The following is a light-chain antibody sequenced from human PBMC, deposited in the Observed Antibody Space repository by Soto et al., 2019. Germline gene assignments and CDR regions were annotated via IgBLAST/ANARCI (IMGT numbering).Light chain of an antibody. CDR1: NSNIGTNT. Sequence: QSVLTQPPSASATPGQRVTISCSGSNSNIGTNTVNWYQQLPGTAPRLLIYYNNQRPSGVPDRFSGSRSGTSASLAIVGLRSEDEAVYYCAAWDASLSACVFGNGTKVTVL. V-gene: IGLV1-44*01. CDR3: AAWDASLSACV. J-gene: IGLJ1*01. CDR2: YNN.